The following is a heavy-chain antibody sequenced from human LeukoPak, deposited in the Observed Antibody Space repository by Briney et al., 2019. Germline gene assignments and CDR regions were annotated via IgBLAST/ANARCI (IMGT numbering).Heavy chain of an antibody. CDR3: ARRGSSGWYDY. V-gene: IGHV5-10-1*01. Sequence: GESLKISCKGSGYSFTCYWISWVRQMPGKGLEWMGRIDPSDSYTNYSPSFQGHGTISTDKSISTAYLQWNSLKASDTAMYYCARRGSSGWYDYWGQGTLVTVSS. D-gene: IGHD6-19*01. CDR2: IDPSDSYT. CDR1: GYSFTCYW. J-gene: IGHJ4*02.